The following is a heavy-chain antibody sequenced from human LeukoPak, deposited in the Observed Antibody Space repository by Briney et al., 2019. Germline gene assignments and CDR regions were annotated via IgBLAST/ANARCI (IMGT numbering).Heavy chain of an antibody. Sequence: SETLSLTCAVSGGSISSSNWWSWIRQPPGKGLEWIGEINHSGSTNYNPSLKSRVTISVDTSKNQFSLKLSSVTAADTAVYYCARGWGSRDYWGQGTLVTVSS. D-gene: IGHD3-10*01. V-gene: IGHV4-4*02. CDR2: INHSGST. J-gene: IGHJ4*02. CDR1: GGSISSSNW. CDR3: ARGWGSRDY.